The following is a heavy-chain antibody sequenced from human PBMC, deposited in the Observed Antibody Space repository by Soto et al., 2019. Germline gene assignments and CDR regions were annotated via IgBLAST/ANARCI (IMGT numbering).Heavy chain of an antibody. CDR1: GGSFSGND. D-gene: IGHD3-10*01. V-gene: IGHV4-34*01. Sequence: PSETLSLTCAVYGGSFSGNDWSWIRLPPGKGLEWIGEINHSGSTNYNPSLKSQVTISVDTSKNQFSLKLSSVTAADTAVYYCARNRFVMVRGVPRKYYGMDVWGQGTTVTISS. CDR2: INHSGST. J-gene: IGHJ6*02. CDR3: ARNRFVMVRGVPRKYYGMDV.